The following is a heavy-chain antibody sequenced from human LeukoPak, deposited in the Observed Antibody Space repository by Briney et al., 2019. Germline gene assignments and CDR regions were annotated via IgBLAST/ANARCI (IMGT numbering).Heavy chain of an antibody. CDR2: IYYSGST. CDR3: ARLGDSSGYYLDY. V-gene: IGHV4-59*01. CDR1: GGSISSYY. J-gene: IGHJ4*02. Sequence: SETLSLTCTVSGGSISSYYWSWIRQPPGKGLEWIGYIYYSGSTNYNPSLKSRVTISVDTSKNQFSLQLSSVTAADTAVYYCARLGDSSGYYLDYWGQGTLVTVSS. D-gene: IGHD3-22*01.